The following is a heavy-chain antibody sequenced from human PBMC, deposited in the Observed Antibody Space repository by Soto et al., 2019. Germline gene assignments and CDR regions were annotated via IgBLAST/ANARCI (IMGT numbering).Heavy chain of an antibody. Sequence: PGGSLRLSCAASGFIFKMYWMHWVRQTPGKGLVWISRIYNDGSYTDYADSVRGRFTISRDNVNDTLYLQMNNLRAEDSGLYYCTRDRSYSLDVWGQGTTVTVSS. CDR1: GFIFKMYW. CDR2: IYNDGSYT. V-gene: IGHV3-74*01. J-gene: IGHJ6*02. CDR3: TRDRSYSLDV.